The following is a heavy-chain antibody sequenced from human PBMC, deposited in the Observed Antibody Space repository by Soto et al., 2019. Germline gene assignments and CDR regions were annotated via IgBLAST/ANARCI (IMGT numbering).Heavy chain of an antibody. CDR2: INPNSGNI. CDR1: GNTFTSYD. CDR3: ARGRASGSYYLLDY. D-gene: IGHD3-10*01. Sequence: ASVKVSCKASGNTFTSYDINWVRQATGHGLEWMGWINPNSGNIGYAQKFQGRVTMTRDTAIGTAYMEVSRLRSDGTAVYYCARGRASGSYYLLDYWGQGTLVTVSS. V-gene: IGHV1-8*01. J-gene: IGHJ4*02.